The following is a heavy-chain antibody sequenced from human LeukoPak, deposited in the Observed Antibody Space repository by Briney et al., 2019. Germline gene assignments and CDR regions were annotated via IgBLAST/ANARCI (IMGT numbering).Heavy chain of an antibody. CDR3: AREWGYYDSPGNYFDY. D-gene: IGHD3-22*01. J-gene: IGHJ4*02. Sequence: NPSETLSLTCAVSGGSISRGGYSWSWIRQPPGKGLEWIGYIYHSGSTYYNPSLKSRVTISVDRSKNQFSLKLSSVTAADTAVYYCAREWGYYDSPGNYFDYWGQGTLVTVSS. CDR2: IYHSGST. V-gene: IGHV4-30-2*01. CDR1: GGSISRGGYS.